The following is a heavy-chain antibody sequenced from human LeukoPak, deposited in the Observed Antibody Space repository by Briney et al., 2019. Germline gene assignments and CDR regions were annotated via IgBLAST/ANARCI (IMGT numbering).Heavy chain of an antibody. V-gene: IGHV5-51*01. Sequence: GESLKISCKCSGYSFTSYLIGWVRQMPGKGVAGVGVIYPGDSDTTYSPSFKGHVHISADKSISTAYLQWSSLKASHTAMYYCAKRDGYCSSTSCYADYYYGMDVWGQGTTVTVSS. CDR1: GYSFTSYL. D-gene: IGHD2-2*01. J-gene: IGHJ6*02. CDR3: AKRDGYCSSTSCYADYYYGMDV. CDR2: IYPGDSDT.